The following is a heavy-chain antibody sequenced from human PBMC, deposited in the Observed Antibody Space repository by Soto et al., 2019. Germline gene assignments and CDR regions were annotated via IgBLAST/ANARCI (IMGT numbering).Heavy chain of an antibody. J-gene: IGHJ5*02. Sequence: ASVKVSCKASGYTFTSYYMHWVRQAPGQGLEWMGIINPSGGSTSYAQKFQGRVTMTRDTSTSTVYMELSSLRSEDTAVYYCARAAEIWFGEGGDNWFDPWGQGTLVTVSS. CDR3: ARAAEIWFGEGGDNWFDP. CDR2: INPSGGST. V-gene: IGHV1-46*01. CDR1: GYTFTSYY. D-gene: IGHD3-10*01.